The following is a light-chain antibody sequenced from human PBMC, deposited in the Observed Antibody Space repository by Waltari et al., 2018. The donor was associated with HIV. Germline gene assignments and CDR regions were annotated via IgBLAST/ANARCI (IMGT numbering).Light chain of an antibody. V-gene: IGLV2-8*01. J-gene: IGLJ2*01. CDR3: SSYAGSKNLVV. CDR1: RSDVGGYNY. CDR2: EVT. Sequence: QSALTQPPSASGSPGQSVTISCTGTRSDVGGYNYVSWYQQHPGKAPKLMIYEVTKRPSGVPDRFSGSRSGNTASLTVSGLQAEDEADYFCSSYAGSKNLVVFGGGTKVTVL.